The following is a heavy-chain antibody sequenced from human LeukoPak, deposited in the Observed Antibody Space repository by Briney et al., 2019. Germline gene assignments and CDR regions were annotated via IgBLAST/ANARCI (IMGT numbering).Heavy chain of an antibody. V-gene: IGHV3-7*04. Sequence: GGSLRLSCAASGFTLSSYSMSWVRQAPGKGLEWVANIKEDGVEKNYVNSVKGRFTVSRDNGKNSLFLEMNSLRAEDTALYYFVRRAWLEYWGQGTPVTVSS. CDR3: VRRAWLEY. CDR2: IKEDGVEK. CDR1: GFTLSSYS. J-gene: IGHJ4*02.